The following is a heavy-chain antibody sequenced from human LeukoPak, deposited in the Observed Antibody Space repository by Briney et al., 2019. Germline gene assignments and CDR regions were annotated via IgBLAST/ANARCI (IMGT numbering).Heavy chain of an antibody. V-gene: IGHV3-7*01. J-gene: IGHJ5*02. D-gene: IGHD2-15*01. CDR2: IKQDGSEK. CDR3: ARVRSRYCSGGSCYGDNSFDP. Sequence: GGSLRLSCAASGFTFSSYWMSWVRQAPGKGLEGVANIKQDGSEKYYVDSVKGRFTISRDNAKNSLYLQMNSLRAEDTAVYYCARVRSRYCSGGSCYGDNSFDPWGQGTLVTVSS. CDR1: GFTFSSYW.